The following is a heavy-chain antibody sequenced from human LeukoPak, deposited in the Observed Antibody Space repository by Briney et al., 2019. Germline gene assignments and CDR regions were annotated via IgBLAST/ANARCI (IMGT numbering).Heavy chain of an antibody. V-gene: IGHV4-34*01. CDR2: VNHSGST. D-gene: IGHD2-8*01. CDR1: GGSFSGYY. Sequence: PSETLSLTCAVYGGSFSGYYWSWLRQPPGKGLEWIGEVNHSGSTNYNPSLTSRFTISVDTSKNQFSLKLSSVTAADTAVYYCARGLIVLMVYAIRNTGWFDPWGQGTVVTVSS. J-gene: IGHJ5*02. CDR3: ARGLIVLMVYAIRNTGWFDP.